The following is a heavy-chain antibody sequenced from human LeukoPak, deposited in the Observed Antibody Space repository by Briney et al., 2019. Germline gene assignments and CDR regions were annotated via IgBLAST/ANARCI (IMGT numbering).Heavy chain of an antibody. Sequence: ASVKVSCKASGYTFTGYYMHWVRQAPGQGLEWMGWINPNSGGTNYAQKFQGRVTMTRDTSISTAYMELSRLRSDDTAVYYCARYSSAYGWFDPWGQGTLVTVSS. CDR3: ARYSSAYGWFDP. V-gene: IGHV1-2*02. CDR1: GYTFTGYY. D-gene: IGHD3-16*01. CDR2: INPNSGGT. J-gene: IGHJ5*02.